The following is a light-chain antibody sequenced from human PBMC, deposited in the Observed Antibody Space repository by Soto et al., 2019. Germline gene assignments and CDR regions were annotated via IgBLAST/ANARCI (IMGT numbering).Light chain of an antibody. CDR1: QSVSSSY. CDR3: QQYGSSPRL. Sequence: EIVLTQSPGTLSLSPGERATLSCRASQSVSSSYLAWYQQKPGQAPRLLIYGASSRATGIPDRFSGSGSGTEFTLTISRLEPADFAVYYCQQYGSSPRLFGQGTKLEIK. J-gene: IGKJ2*01. CDR2: GAS. V-gene: IGKV3-20*01.